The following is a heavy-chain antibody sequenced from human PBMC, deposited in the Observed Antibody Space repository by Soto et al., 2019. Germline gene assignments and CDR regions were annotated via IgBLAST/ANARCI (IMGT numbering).Heavy chain of an antibody. CDR3: AKGRSTWPFDY. CDR2: ISNSGGST. CDR1: GFTFSSYA. J-gene: IGHJ4*02. V-gene: IGHV3-23*01. Sequence: GGSLRLSCAASGFTFSSYAMTWVRQAPGKGLEWVSTISNSGGSTYYADSVKGRFTISRDNSKNTLYLQMNSLRAEDTAVYYCAKGRSTWPFDYWGQGTLVTVSS.